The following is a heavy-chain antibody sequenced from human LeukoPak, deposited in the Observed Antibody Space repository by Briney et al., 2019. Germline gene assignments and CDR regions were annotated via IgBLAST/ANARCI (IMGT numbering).Heavy chain of an antibody. CDR1: GYTFTSYY. CDR2: INHSGGST. D-gene: IGHD3-10*01. J-gene: IGHJ6*03. V-gene: IGHV1-46*01. CDR3: ARDNTYYYGSGSSLFLYYYYMDV. Sequence: ASVKVSCKASGYTFTSYYMHWVRQAPGQGLEWMGIINHSGGSTSYAQKFQGRVTMTRDMSTSTVYMELSSLRSEDTAVYYCARDNTYYYGSGSSLFLYYYYMDVWGKGTTVTVSS.